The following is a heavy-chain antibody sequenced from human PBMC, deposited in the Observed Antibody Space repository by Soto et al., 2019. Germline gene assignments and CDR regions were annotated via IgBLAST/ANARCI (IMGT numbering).Heavy chain of an antibody. J-gene: IGHJ5*02. CDR1: GYTFTSYG. CDR3: ARDCGDYGDYEVWFDP. D-gene: IGHD4-17*01. CDR2: ISAYNGNT. V-gene: IGHV1-18*04. Sequence: ASVKVSCKASGYTFTSYGISWVRQAPGQGLEWMGWISAYNGNTNYAQKLQGRVTMTTDTSTSTAYMELRSLRSDDTAVYYCARDCGDYGDYEVWFDPWGQGTLGTSPQ.